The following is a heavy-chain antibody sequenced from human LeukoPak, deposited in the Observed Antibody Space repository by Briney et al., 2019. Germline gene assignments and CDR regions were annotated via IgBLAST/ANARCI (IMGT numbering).Heavy chain of an antibody. Sequence: GGSLRLSCAASGFTFSVYYMSWIRQAPGKGLEWVSYISSSSSYTNYADSVKGRFTISRDNAKNSLYLQMNSLRAEDTAVYYCARDPRDGDYRIKRHDYWGQGTLVTVSS. CDR1: GFTFSVYY. CDR3: ARDPRDGDYRIKRHDY. CDR2: ISSSSSYT. J-gene: IGHJ4*02. V-gene: IGHV3-11*06. D-gene: IGHD4-17*01.